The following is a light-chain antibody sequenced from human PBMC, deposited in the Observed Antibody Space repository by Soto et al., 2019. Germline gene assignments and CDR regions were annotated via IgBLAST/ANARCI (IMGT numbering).Light chain of an antibody. V-gene: IGKV1-39*01. J-gene: IGKJ5*01. CDR3: QQTFSAPSIT. Sequence: DIQLTQSPSSLSASVGDIVTITCRAGQTISDYLNWYQQKPGTAPKLLIYAASTLQSGVPSRFSGSRSGTDFTLTISSLHPEDVATYYCQQTFSAPSITFGQGTRLEIK. CDR1: QTISDY. CDR2: AAS.